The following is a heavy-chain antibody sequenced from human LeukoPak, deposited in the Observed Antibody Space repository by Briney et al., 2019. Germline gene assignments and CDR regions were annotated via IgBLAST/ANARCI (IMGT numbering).Heavy chain of an antibody. CDR3: ARVITGSLTPYDY. V-gene: IGHV1-2*02. J-gene: IGHJ4*02. Sequence: GASVKVSCKASGYTFTGYYMHWVRQAPGQGLEWMGWINPNSGGTNYAQKFQGRVTITRDTSISTAYMELSRLRSDDTAVYYCARVITGSLTPYDYWGQGTLVTVSS. CDR2: INPNSGGT. CDR1: GYTFTGYY. D-gene: IGHD1-20*01.